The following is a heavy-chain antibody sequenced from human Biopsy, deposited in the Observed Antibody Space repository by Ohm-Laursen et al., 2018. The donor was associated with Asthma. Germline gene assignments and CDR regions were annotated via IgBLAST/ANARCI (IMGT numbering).Heavy chain of an antibody. CDR2: IIPISLTP. CDR1: RVIFSSYG. CDR3: ARDPSYFDPSVEGWHL. D-gene: IGHD3-22*01. V-gene: IGHV1-69*13. J-gene: IGHJ3*01. Sequence: SVKVSCKGSRVIFSSYGFSWVRQAPGQGLEWMGGIIPISLTPSYARRFRGRVTISADEYTRTAYMELSSLRSEDTAVYYCARDPSYFDPSVEGWHLWGQGTMVTVSS.